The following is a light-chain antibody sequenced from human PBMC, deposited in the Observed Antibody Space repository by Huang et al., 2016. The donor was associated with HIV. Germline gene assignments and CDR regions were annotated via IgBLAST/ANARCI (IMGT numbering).Light chain of an antibody. V-gene: IGKV1-33*01. CDR2: DAS. Sequence: DIQMTQSPSSLAASIGDRVTITCQASQDIKNYLNWYQQKPGKAPKRVIYDASNLETGVPSRFSGSGSGTDFTLSISRLQPEDFATYYCQQFDNLPWTFGQGTKVEIK. CDR1: QDIKNY. CDR3: QQFDNLPWT. J-gene: IGKJ1*01.